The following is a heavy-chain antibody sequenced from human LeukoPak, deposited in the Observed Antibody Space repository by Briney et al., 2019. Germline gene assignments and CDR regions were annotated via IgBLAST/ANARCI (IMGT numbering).Heavy chain of an antibody. D-gene: IGHD1-1*01. CDR2: MKQDGSER. J-gene: IGHJ4*02. CDR1: GFTLSSYW. V-gene: IGHV3-7*01. CDR3: ARYKPQYRWDLYYFDY. Sequence: GGSRRLSCAASGFTLSSYWMSWVRQAPGKGLEWVANMKQDGSERYYVDSVRGRFTISRDNAKNSLYLEMNSLRAEDTSVYYCARYKPQYRWDLYYFDYWGQGTLVTVSS.